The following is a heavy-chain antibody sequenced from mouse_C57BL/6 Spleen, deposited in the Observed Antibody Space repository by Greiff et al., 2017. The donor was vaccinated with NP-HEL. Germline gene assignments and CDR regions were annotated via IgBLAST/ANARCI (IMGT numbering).Heavy chain of an antibody. CDR3: ARHYYGSSHWYFDV. D-gene: IGHD1-1*01. Sequence: QVQLQQPGAELVKPGASVKLSCKASGYTFTSYWMHWVKQRPGQGLEWIGMIHPNSGSTNYNEKFKSKATLTVDKSSSTAYMQLSSLTSEDSAVYYCARHYYGSSHWYFDVWGTGTTDTVSS. J-gene: IGHJ1*03. CDR1: GYTFTSYW. CDR2: IHPNSGST. V-gene: IGHV1-64*01.